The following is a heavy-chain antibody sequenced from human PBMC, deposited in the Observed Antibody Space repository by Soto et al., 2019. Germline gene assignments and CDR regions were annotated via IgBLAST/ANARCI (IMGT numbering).Heavy chain of an antibody. V-gene: IGHV1-2*02. CDR3: SRGGGVGVAGSAAFDM. J-gene: IGHJ3*02. CDR1: GYPVTAYY. CDR2: INPATGAA. D-gene: IGHD3-3*01. Sequence: QLHLVQSGAVVKKPGASVTVSCSASGYPVTAYYMHWVRQAPGRGLEWMGGINPATGAAKYTQTFQGRVTMSRDPSTGTVFMELRGLTSEDTGVFYCSRGGGVGVAGSAAFDMWGQGTLVTVSS.